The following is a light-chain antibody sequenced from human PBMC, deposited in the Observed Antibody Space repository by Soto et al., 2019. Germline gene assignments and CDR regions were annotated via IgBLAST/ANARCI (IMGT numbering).Light chain of an antibody. V-gene: IGKV3-15*01. J-gene: IGKJ4*01. CDR3: QQYNNRHPLT. Sequence: EIVMTQSPATLSVSPGERATLSCRASQSVGSKLAWYQQKPGQAPRLLIYGASTRATGIPARFSGSGSGTEFTLTISSLQSEDFAVYYCQQYNNRHPLTFGGGTKVEIK. CDR1: QSVGSK. CDR2: GAS.